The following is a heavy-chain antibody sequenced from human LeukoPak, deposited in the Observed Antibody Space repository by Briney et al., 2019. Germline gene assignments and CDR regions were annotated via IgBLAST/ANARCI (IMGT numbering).Heavy chain of an antibody. CDR2: VSYSGGT. V-gene: IGHV4-59*08. CDR1: GDSVSGHY. J-gene: IGHJ6*03. CDR3: ASLWFGEPSNYYYYYMDV. Sequence: SETLSLTCTVSGDSVSGHYWSWIRQTPGKGLEWIGYVSYSGGTNYNPSLKSRVTISVDTSKNQFSLKLSSVTAADTAVYYCASLWFGEPSNYYYYYMDVWGKGTTVTLSS. D-gene: IGHD3-10*01.